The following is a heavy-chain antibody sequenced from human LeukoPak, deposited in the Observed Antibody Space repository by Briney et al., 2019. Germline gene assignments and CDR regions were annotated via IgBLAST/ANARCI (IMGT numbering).Heavy chain of an antibody. V-gene: IGHV1-24*01. Sequence: ASVKVSCKVSGYTLTELSMHWVRQAPGKGLEWMGGFDPEDGETIYAQKFQGRVTMTEDTSTDTAYMELSRLRSEDTAVYYCAYDSSGYPPWRDAFDIWGQGTMVTVSS. CDR1: GYTLTELS. CDR2: FDPEDGET. J-gene: IGHJ3*02. CDR3: AYDSSGYPPWRDAFDI. D-gene: IGHD3-22*01.